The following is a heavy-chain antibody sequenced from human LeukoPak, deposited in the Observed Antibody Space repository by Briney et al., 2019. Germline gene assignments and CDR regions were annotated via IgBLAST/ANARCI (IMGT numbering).Heavy chain of an antibody. CDR1: GYSFTTYW. Sequence: GESLKISCKCSGYSFTTYWISWVRQMPGRGLEWMGRIDPHDSYTNYTPSFQGHVAVSADKSISTAHLQWTSLRASDTAIYYCARHGYNYGIHAFDIWGQGTLVTVSS. D-gene: IGHD5-18*01. V-gene: IGHV5-10-1*01. CDR3: ARHGYNYGIHAFDI. J-gene: IGHJ3*02. CDR2: IDPHDSYT.